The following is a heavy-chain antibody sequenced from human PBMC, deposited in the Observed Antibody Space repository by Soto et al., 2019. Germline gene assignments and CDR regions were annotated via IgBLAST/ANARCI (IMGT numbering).Heavy chain of an antibody. V-gene: IGHV3-48*02. D-gene: IGHD1-20*01. Sequence: EVQRLESGGGLVQPGGSLRLSCAASGFTFSRYSMNWVRQAPGKRLEWVSYISSSSITIYYADSGKGRFTISRDNAKNSLYVQMNSLRDEDTAVYYCAREEYNWNDVGCVDYWGQGTPVTVSS. J-gene: IGHJ4*02. CDR1: GFTFSRYS. CDR2: ISSSSITI. CDR3: AREEYNWNDVGCVDY.